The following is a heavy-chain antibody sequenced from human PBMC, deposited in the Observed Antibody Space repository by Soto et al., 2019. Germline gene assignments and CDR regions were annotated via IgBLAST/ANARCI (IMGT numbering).Heavy chain of an antibody. CDR3: ATAISSPVSNFDY. J-gene: IGHJ4*02. D-gene: IGHD2-2*01. V-gene: IGHV3-7*01. CDR2: IKEDGSEE. CDR1: GFTFSTYW. Sequence: EVQLVQSGGDLVQPGGSLRLSCVASGFTFSTYWMTWVRQAPGMGLEWVAGIKEDGSEEVYVDSVKGRFSISRDNAKTSLYLQLNSLRAEDTAVFYCATAISSPVSNFDYWGQGSVVNVSS.